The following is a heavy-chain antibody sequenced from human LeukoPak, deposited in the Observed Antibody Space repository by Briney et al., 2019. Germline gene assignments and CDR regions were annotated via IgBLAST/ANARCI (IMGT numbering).Heavy chain of an antibody. D-gene: IGHD6-13*01. CDR2: IHYDGSNN. CDR1: GFTFSSYA. CDR3: AKDHGSSDWYYFDY. Sequence: GGPLRLSCAASGFTFSSYAMHWVRQAPGKGLEWVAFIHYDGSNNYYADSVKGRFTISRDNSKNTLYLQMNTLRADDTAVYYCAKDHGSSDWYYFDYWGQGTLVTVSS. J-gene: IGHJ4*02. V-gene: IGHV3-30*02.